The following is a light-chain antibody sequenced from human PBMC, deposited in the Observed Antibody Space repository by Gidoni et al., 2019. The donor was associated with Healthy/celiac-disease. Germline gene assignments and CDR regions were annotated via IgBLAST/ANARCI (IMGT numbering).Light chain of an antibody. CDR2: GAS. CDR3: QQYNNWPRT. J-gene: IGKJ1*01. Sequence: EIVMTQSPATLSVSPGDRDTLSCRASQSVSSNLAWYQQKPGQAPRLLIYGASTRATGIPARFSGSGSGTEFTLTISRLQSEDFAVYYCQQYNNWPRTFGQGTKVEIK. CDR1: QSVSSN. V-gene: IGKV3-15*01.